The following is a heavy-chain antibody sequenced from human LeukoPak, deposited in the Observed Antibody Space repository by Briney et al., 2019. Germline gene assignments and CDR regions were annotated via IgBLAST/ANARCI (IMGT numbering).Heavy chain of an antibody. V-gene: IGHV1-69*05. Sequence: GASVKVSCKASGGTFRTYSVTWVRQAPGQGLEWMGGIIPIFGTPNYAQKFQGRVKVTTDDATGTAYMELSSLMSEDTAIYYCARVDRYHFYLDVWGKGTPVTVS. CDR3: ARVDRYHFYLDV. CDR2: IIPIFGTP. CDR1: GGTFRTYS. J-gene: IGHJ6*03.